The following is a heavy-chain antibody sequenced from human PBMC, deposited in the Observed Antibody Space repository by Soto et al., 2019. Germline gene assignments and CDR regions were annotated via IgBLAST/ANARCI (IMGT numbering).Heavy chain of an antibody. CDR2: IKQDGSEK. CDR1: GFTFSSYW. Sequence: EVQLVESGGGLVQPGGSLRLSCAASGFTFSSYWMSWVRQAPGKGLEWVANIKQDGSEKYYVDSVKGRFTISRDNAKSSLYLQMNSLRAEDTAVYYCARDGGYSYGPYAVFDYWGQGTLVTVSS. V-gene: IGHV3-7*01. D-gene: IGHD5-18*01. J-gene: IGHJ4*02. CDR3: ARDGGYSYGPYAVFDY.